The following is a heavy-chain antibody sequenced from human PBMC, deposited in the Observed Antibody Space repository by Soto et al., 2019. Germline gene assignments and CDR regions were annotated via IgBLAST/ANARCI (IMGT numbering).Heavy chain of an antibody. CDR3: ARGRTVRNYADDSSDYFYFFDY. D-gene: IGHD3-22*01. CDR1: GDSISTFY. Sequence: SETLSLTCTVSGDSISTFYWGWMRQSPGKELEWIGYVYYTGSTNYNPSLKSRVTISVDRSKNQFSLKLTSANAADTAVYYCARGRTVRNYADDSSDYFYFFDYWGQGTQVTAPQ. J-gene: IGHJ4*02. CDR2: VYYTGST. V-gene: IGHV4-59*01.